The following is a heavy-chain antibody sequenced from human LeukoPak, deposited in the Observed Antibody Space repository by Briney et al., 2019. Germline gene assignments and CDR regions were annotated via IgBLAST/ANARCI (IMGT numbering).Heavy chain of an antibody. CDR2: IYYSGST. D-gene: IGHD4-11*01. V-gene: IGHV4-39*01. CDR1: GGSISSSSYY. Sequence: PSETLSLTCTVSGGSISSSSYYWGWIRQPPGKGLEWIGSIYYSGSTYYNPSLKGRVTISVDTSKNQFSLKLSSVTAADTAVYYCARLKYSNYDYYFDYWGQGTLVTVSS. CDR3: ARLKYSNYDYYFDY. J-gene: IGHJ4*02.